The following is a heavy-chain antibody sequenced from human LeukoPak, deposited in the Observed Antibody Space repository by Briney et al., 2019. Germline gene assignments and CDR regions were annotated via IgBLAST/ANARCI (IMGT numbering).Heavy chain of an antibody. J-gene: IGHJ4*02. CDR3: ARNGGYTYAPYYFDY. D-gene: IGHD5-18*01. CDR1: GGAISSYY. Sequence: SETLSLTCTVSGGAISSYYWSWIRQSPGKGMEWIGYIYYSGSTNYNPSLKSRVTLSVDTSEYQFSLKLRYVTAADTAVYYCARNGGYTYAPYYFDYWGQGTLVTVSS. CDR2: IYYSGST. V-gene: IGHV4-59*01.